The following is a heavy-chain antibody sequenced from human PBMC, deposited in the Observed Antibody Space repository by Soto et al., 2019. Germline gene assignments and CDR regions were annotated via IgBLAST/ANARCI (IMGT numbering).Heavy chain of an antibody. V-gene: IGHV1-18*04. J-gene: IGHJ5*02. CDR1: GYTFTSYG. CDR3: ARGYCSSTSCYFSDWFDP. D-gene: IGHD2-2*01. Sequence: QVQLVQSGAEVKKPGASVKVSCKASGYTFTSYGISWVRQAPGQGLEWMGWIGAYNGNTNYAQKLQGRVTMTTDTSTSTAYMELRSLRSDDTAVYYCARGYCSSTSCYFSDWFDPWGQGTLVTVSS. CDR2: IGAYNGNT.